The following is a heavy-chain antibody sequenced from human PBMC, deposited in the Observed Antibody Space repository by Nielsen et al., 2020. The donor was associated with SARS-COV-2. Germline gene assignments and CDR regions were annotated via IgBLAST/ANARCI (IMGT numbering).Heavy chain of an antibody. CDR2: ISYDGSNK. D-gene: IGHD6-13*01. Sequence: GESLKISCAASGFTFSSYGMHWVRQAPGKGLEWVAVISYDGSNKYYADSVKGRFTISRDNSKNTLYLQMNSLRAEDTAVYYCAKDGWPYSSSSTGWFDPWGQGTLVTVSS. V-gene: IGHV3-30*18. CDR3: AKDGWPYSSSSTGWFDP. J-gene: IGHJ5*02. CDR1: GFTFSSYG.